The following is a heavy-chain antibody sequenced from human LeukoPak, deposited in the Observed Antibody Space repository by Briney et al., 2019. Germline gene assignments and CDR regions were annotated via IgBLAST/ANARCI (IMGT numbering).Heavy chain of an antibody. CDR1: GYTFTSYW. D-gene: IGHD3-10*01. V-gene: IGHV5-10-1*01. CDR2: IDPRDSFT. Sequence: GESLKISCKASGYTFTSYWISWVRHTPGTGLEWMARIDPRDSFTRYGPSFQGHVTISSDKSINTAYLHWSSLKASDTATYYCVRHYASGHDYWGQGTLVTVSS. CDR3: VRHYASGHDY. J-gene: IGHJ4*02.